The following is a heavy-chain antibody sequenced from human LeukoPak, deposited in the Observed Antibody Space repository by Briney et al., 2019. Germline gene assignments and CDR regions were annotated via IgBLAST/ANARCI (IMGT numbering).Heavy chain of an antibody. CDR2: IYHSGST. D-gene: IGHD6-13*01. J-gene: IGHJ4*02. V-gene: IGHV4-30-2*01. CDR1: GGSISSGGYS. CDR3: ARSLALAAAGPLRN. Sequence: SETLSLTCAVSGGSISSGGYSWSWIRQPPGKGLEWIGYIYHSGSTYYNPSLKSRVTISVDRSKNQFSLKLSSVTAADTAVYYCARSLALAAAGPLRNWGQGTLSPSPQ.